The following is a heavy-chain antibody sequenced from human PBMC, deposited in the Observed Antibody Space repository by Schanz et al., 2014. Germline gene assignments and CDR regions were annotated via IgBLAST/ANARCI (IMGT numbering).Heavy chain of an antibody. D-gene: IGHD1-26*01. CDR1: GYTFTRSG. Sequence: QVQLVQSGGEVKTPGASVKVSCKASGYTFTRSGISWVRQAPGQGLEWMGWIGGSDGNTNFAQKCQGRVTMTTDTSTSTVYMELRSLTSDDSAVYYCARDRDQWDGNYLDYWGQGTLVTVSS. CDR2: IGGSDGNT. CDR3: ARDRDQWDGNYLDY. V-gene: IGHV1-18*01. J-gene: IGHJ4*02.